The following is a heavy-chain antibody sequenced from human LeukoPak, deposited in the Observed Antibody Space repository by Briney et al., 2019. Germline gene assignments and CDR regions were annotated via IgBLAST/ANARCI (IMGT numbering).Heavy chain of an antibody. Sequence: ASVKVSCKASGYTFSSYDINWGRQATGQGLEWMGWMNPNSGNTGYAQKFQGRLNMTRNTSIDTAYMELSSLRSDDTAVYYCARRVGSGWPVQHWGQGTLVTVSS. V-gene: IGHV1-8*01. CDR1: GYTFSSYD. CDR3: ARRVGSGWPVQH. CDR2: MNPNSGNT. D-gene: IGHD6-19*01. J-gene: IGHJ1*01.